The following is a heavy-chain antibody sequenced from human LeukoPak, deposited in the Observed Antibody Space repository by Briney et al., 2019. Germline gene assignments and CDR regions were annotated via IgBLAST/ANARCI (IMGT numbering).Heavy chain of an antibody. D-gene: IGHD3-22*01. CDR3: APDSDSSGYLP. J-gene: IGHJ5*02. CDR2: ISGSGGST. Sequence: SSETLSLTCAVYGGSFSGYYWSWVRQAPGKGLEWVSAISGSGGSTYYADSVKGRFTISRDNSKNTLYLQMNSLRAEDTAVYYCAPDSDSSGYLPWGQGTLVTVSS. CDR1: GGSFSGYY. V-gene: IGHV3-23*01.